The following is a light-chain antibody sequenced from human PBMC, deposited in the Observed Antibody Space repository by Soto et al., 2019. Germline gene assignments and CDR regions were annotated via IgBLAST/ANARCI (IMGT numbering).Light chain of an antibody. V-gene: IGLV4-69*01. CDR1: SGHSSYA. CDR2: LNSDGSH. Sequence: QPVLTQSPSASASLGASVKLTCTLSSGHSSYAIAWHQQQAEKGPRYLMKLNSDGSHYKGDGIPDRFSGSSSGAERYLTISSLQSEDEADYYCQTWGTGIHVVFGGGTKLTVL. J-gene: IGLJ2*01. CDR3: QTWGTGIHVV.